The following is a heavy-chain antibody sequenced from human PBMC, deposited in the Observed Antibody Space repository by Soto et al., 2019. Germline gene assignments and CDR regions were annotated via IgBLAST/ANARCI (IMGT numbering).Heavy chain of an antibody. CDR2: INHSGSP. V-gene: IGHV4-34*01. J-gene: IGHJ5*02. D-gene: IGHD1-1*01. CDR1: GGSFSGYY. Sequence: SETLSLTYAVYGGSFSGYYWSWLRQPPGKGLEWIGEINHSGSPNYNPSLKSRVTISVDTSQNPFSLKMTSVSAADTAVYYCATANWSPRSFVPSGHATLVTVST. CDR3: ATANWSPRSFVP.